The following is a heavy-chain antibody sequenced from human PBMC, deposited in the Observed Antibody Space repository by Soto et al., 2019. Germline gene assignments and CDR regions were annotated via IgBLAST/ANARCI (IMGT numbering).Heavy chain of an antibody. V-gene: IGHV1-18*01. CDR2: VNGDSGNT. CDR1: GYTFTNYG. J-gene: IGHJ3*01. CDR3: SRGSGLNDGSDL. Sequence: QVNLVQSGAEVKSPGASVKISCKTSGYTFTNYGITWVRQAPGQGLEWVGWVNGDSGNTNYAPKMEGRVTMTTDASTSIADMELRRLRSDDTGVYYCSRGSGLNDGSDLWGQGTVVTV.